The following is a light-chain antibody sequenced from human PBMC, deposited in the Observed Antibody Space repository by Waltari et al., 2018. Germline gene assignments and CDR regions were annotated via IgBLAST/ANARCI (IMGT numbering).Light chain of an antibody. J-gene: IGLJ1*01. CDR3: CSYAGSYTYV. Sequence: QSALTQPRSVSGSPGHSVTISCTGSSSNVGCYNYVSWYQHHPGKAPKLIIYDVNKRPSGVPDRFSGSKSGDTASLTISGLQVEDEADYYCCSYAGSYTYVFGTGTKVTV. CDR1: SSNVGCYNY. V-gene: IGLV2-11*01. CDR2: DVN.